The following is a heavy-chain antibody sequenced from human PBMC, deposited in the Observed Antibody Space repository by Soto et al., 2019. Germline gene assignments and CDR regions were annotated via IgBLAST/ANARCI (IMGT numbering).Heavy chain of an antibody. V-gene: IGHV3-30-3*01. CDR3: ARDRYCSGGSCYVYYYGMDV. CDR1: GFTFSSYA. CDR2: ISYDGSNK. J-gene: IGHJ6*02. Sequence: QVQLVESGGGVVQPGRSLRLSCAASGFTFSSYAMHWVRQAPGKGLEWVAVISYDGSNKYYADSVKGRFTISRDNSKNTLYLQMNSLRAEDTAVYYCARDRYCSGGSCYVYYYGMDVWGQGTTVTVSS. D-gene: IGHD2-15*01.